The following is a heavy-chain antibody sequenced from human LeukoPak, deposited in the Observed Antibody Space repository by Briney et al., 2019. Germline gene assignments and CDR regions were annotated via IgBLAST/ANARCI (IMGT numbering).Heavy chain of an antibody. J-gene: IGHJ6*03. CDR1: GGSISSGSYY. CDR3: ARYGSSSGRYYYYMDV. V-gene: IGHV4-61*02. CDR2: IYTSGST. Sequence: PSETLSLTCTVSGGSISSGSYYWSWIRQPAGKGLEWIGRIYTSGSTNYNPSLKSRVTISVDTSKNQFSLKLSSVTAADTAVYYCARYGSSSGRYYYYMDVWGKGTTVTVSS. D-gene: IGHD6-6*01.